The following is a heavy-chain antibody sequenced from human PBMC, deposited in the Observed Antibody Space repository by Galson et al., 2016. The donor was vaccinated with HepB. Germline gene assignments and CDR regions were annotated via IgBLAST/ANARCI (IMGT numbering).Heavy chain of an antibody. CDR1: GGSISSYS. Sequence: SETLSLTCTVSGGSISSYSWSWIRQPPGKGLEWIGYIYYSGSTNYNPSLKSRVTISVDTSKNQFSLKLSSVTAADTAVYYCARGDLVYFDYWGQGTLVTVSS. CDR3: ARGDLVYFDY. V-gene: IGHV4-59*01. D-gene: IGHD3-16*01. CDR2: IYYSGST. J-gene: IGHJ4*02.